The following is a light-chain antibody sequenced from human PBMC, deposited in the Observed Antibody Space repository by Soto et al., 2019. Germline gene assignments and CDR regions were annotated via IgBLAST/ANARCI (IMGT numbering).Light chain of an antibody. CDR3: QQLDSYPIT. CDR1: QGISSY. Sequence: IQLTQSPYSLSASVGDRVTITCRASQGISSYLAWYQQKPGTAPKLLIYAASTLQSGVPSRFSGSGSGTDFTLTISSLQPEDFATYYCQQLDSYPITFGQGTRLEIK. J-gene: IGKJ5*01. CDR2: AAS. V-gene: IGKV1-9*01.